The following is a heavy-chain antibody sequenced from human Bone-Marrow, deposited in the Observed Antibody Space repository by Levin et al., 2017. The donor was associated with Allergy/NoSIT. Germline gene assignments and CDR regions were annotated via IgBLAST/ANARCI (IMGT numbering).Heavy chain of an antibody. CDR2: INSAGSRP. J-gene: IGHJ4*02. Sequence: PGGSLRLSCTASGFQLRSSWMHWVRQGPRKGLTWVARINSAGSRPIYAESVQGRFTISRDNAKNTLYLEMNHLGAEDTGIYYCARDTLVGVRKSPLAYWGQGTPVIVSS. CDR3: ARDTLVGVRKSPLAY. CDR1: GFQLRSSW. D-gene: IGHD1-26*01. V-gene: IGHV3-74*01.